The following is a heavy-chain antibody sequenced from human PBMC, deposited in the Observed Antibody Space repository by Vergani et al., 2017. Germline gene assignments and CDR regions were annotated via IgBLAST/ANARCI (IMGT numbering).Heavy chain of an antibody. Sequence: QVQLQESGPGLVKPSQTLSLTCTVSGGSISSGTYYWSWIRQPAGKGLEWIGRIYTSGSTNYNPPLKSRVSMSLDTSKNQFSLKLSSVTAADTAVFYCAREAYCSSTSCPHDAFDIWGQGTLVTVSS. CDR3: AREAYCSSTSCPHDAFDI. V-gene: IGHV4-61*02. CDR1: GGSISSGTYY. CDR2: IYTSGST. J-gene: IGHJ3*02. D-gene: IGHD2-2*01.